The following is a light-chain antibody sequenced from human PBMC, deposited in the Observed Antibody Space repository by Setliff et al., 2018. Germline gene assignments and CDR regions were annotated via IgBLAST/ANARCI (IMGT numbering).Light chain of an antibody. CDR2: DVS. CDR3: CSYAGSYTYV. Sequence: QSVLTQPPSASGSPGQSVTISCTGTSRDVGGYNYVSWYQQHPGKAPKLMIHDVSKRPSGVPDRFSGSKSGNTASLTISGLQAEDEADYYCCSYAGSYTYVFGTGTKVT. CDR1: SRDVGGYNY. J-gene: IGLJ1*01. V-gene: IGLV2-11*01.